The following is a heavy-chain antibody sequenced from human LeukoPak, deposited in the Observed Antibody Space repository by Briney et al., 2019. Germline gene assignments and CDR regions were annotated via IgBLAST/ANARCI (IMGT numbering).Heavy chain of an antibody. CDR2: ISSGSRDI. CDR1: GFTFSSHC. Sequence: GGSLSLSCAAAGFTFSSHCMSWVSQAPGKGLEWVATISSGSRDIYYADSETGRFTHSTNNANHLLYLQMTSLRPTHPAIYYCARDVRDGYHYRGDYWGQGTLVTVSS. D-gene: IGHD5-24*01. V-gene: IGHV3-21*01. J-gene: IGHJ4*02. CDR3: ARDVRDGYHYRGDY.